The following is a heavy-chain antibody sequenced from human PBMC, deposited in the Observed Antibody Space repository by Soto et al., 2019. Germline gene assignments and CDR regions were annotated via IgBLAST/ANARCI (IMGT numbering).Heavy chain of an antibody. CDR2: ISSSSSTI. V-gene: IGHV3-48*01. D-gene: IGHD3-9*01. CDR1: GFTFSSYS. Sequence: GGSLRLSCAASGFTFSSYSMNWVRQAPGKGLEWVPYISSSSSTIYYADSVKGRFTISRDNAKNSLYLQMNSLRAEDTAVYYCARDPTYFDWLTTVRDSRLYFDYWGQGTLVTVSS. J-gene: IGHJ4*02. CDR3: ARDPTYFDWLTTVRDSRLYFDY.